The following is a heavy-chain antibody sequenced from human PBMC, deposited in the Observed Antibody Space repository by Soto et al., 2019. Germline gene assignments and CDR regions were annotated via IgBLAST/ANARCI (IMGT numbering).Heavy chain of an antibody. J-gene: IGHJ4*02. V-gene: IGHV4-4*02. CDR2: IYHSGST. D-gene: IGHD3-10*01. Sequence: SETLSLTCAVSGGSISSSDWWSWVRQPPGKGLEWIGEIYHSGSTNYNPSLKSRVTISVDKSKNQFSLKLSSVTAADTAVYYCARVWGYGSGSYYRPHFDYWGQGTLVTVS. CDR1: GGSISSSDW. CDR3: ARVWGYGSGSYYRPHFDY.